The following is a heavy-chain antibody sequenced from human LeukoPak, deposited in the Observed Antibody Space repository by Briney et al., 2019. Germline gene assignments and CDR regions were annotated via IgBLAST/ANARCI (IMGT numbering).Heavy chain of an antibody. CDR3: ARGGITGTTRGPTRLNDAFDI. V-gene: IGHV1-2*04. D-gene: IGHD1-20*01. Sequence: ASVKVSCKASGYTFTGYYMHWVRRAPGQGLEWMGWINPNSGGTNYAQKFQGWVTMTRDTSISTAYMELSRLRSDDTAVYYCARGGITGTTRGPTRLNDAFDIWGQGTMVTVSS. CDR2: INPNSGGT. CDR1: GYTFTGYY. J-gene: IGHJ3*02.